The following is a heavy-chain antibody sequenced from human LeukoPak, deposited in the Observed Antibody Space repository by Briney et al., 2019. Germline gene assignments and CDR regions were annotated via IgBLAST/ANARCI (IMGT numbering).Heavy chain of an antibody. J-gene: IGHJ1*01. CDR2: ISSSGNT. CDR3: ARGGAARLHFQN. Sequence: PSETLSLTCTVSGASISGYFWSWIRQPPGKGLEWIGYISSSGNTNYNPSLKSRVTISVDTSKNRFSLKLSSVTAADTAVFYCARGGAARLHFQNWGQGTLVTVSS. D-gene: IGHD6-6*01. V-gene: IGHV4-59*01. CDR1: GASISGYF.